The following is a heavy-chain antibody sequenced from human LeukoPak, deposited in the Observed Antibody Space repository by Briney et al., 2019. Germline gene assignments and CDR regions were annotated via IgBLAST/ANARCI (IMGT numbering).Heavy chain of an antibody. CDR3: ARESYRSSWYGDHSFDY. Sequence: SETLSFTCAVYGVSFSGYYWSWIRQPPGKGREWIGEINHSGSTNYNPSLKSRVTISVDTSKNQFSLKLSSVTAADTAVYYCARESYRSSWYGDHSFDYWGQGTLVTVSS. D-gene: IGHD6-13*01. CDR1: GVSFSGYY. J-gene: IGHJ4*02. CDR2: INHSGST. V-gene: IGHV4-34*01.